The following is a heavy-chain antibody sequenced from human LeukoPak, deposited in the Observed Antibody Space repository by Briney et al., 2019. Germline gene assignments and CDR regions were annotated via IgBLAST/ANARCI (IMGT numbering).Heavy chain of an antibody. J-gene: IGHJ4*02. Sequence: PSQSLSPTCPVSGRSITSYYRSWIRPPPRKGMEWVGYSYYSMSTDDNASSKSRVTISVDTSKNQFSLKLSCVTAADTAVYYCARGRDGYKRFDYCGQGTLVPVSS. CDR3: ARGRDGYKRFDY. CDR1: GRSITSYY. V-gene: IGHV4-59*01. D-gene: IGHD5-24*01. CDR2: SYYSMST.